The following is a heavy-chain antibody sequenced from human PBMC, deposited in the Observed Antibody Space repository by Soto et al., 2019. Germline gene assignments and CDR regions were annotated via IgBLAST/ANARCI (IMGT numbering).Heavy chain of an antibody. CDR2: IKNKTDGGTT. D-gene: IGHD3-10*01. CDR1: GFTFSNAR. Sequence: PGGSLKPSCAASGFTFSNARNKWVRQAPGKGLEWGGSIKNKTDGGTTDYAAPVKGRFTISRDDSKSTLYLQMNSLKTEDTAVYYCYYGSGSYRSWSRWFFGSLEDYGMDVWGQGTTVTVSS. CDR3: YYGSGSYRSWSRWFFGSLEDYGMDV. J-gene: IGHJ6*02. V-gene: IGHV3-15*07.